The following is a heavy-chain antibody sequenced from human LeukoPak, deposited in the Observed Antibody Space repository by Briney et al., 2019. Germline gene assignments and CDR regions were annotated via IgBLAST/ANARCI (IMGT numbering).Heavy chain of an antibody. CDR1: GSRFTSYW. CDR2: IYPGDSDT. V-gene: IGHV5-51*01. D-gene: IGHD3-22*01. J-gene: IGHJ4*02. CDR3: ARSTFGYDSSGYPLDY. Sequence: GGSLEISCQGSGSRFTSYWIGWVRQLHGKGLEWMGIIYPGDSDTRYSPSFQGQVTISADKSISTAYLQWSSLKASDTAMYYCARSTFGYDSSGYPLDYWGQGTLVTVPS.